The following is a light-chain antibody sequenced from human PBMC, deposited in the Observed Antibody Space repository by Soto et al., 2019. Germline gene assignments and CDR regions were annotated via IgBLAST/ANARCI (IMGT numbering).Light chain of an antibody. CDR1: QSVSSSY. CDR2: DAS. Sequence: EIVLTQSPGTLSLSPGERATLSCRASQSVSSSYLAWYQHKPGQAPRLLIYDASSRASGIPERFSGSGSGTDFTLTISSLEPEDFAVYYCQQYGSSPRMFGQGTKVDIK. J-gene: IGKJ1*01. V-gene: IGKV3-20*01. CDR3: QQYGSSPRM.